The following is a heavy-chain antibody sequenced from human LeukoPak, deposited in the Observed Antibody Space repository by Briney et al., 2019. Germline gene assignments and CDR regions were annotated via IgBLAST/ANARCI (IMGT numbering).Heavy chain of an antibody. J-gene: IGHJ4*02. CDR2: IYYSGST. Sequence: SETLSLTCTVSGGSISSDGYYWSWIRQHPGKGLEGIGYIYYSGSTYYNPSLKSRVTISVDTSKNQFSLKLSSVTAADTAVYYCARGLVGYNLRAFDYWGQGTLVTVSS. CDR1: GGSISSDGYY. D-gene: IGHD5-24*01. CDR3: ARGLVGYNLRAFDY. V-gene: IGHV4-31*03.